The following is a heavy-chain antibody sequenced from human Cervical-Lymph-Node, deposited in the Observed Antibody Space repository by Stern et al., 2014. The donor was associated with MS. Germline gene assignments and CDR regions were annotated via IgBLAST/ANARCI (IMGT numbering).Heavy chain of an antibody. CDR3: ASSDVAASGTFDS. CDR2: ISPILGTV. Sequence: QVQLVQSGAEVKKPGSSVKVAWKASGGNLKSHTISWVRQAPGEGLEWMGGISPILGTVNYPQKFQGKVTITADELTNTVHMEMSGLRSEDRAVYYCASSDVAASGTFDSWGQGTQVTVSS. J-gene: IGHJ4*02. V-gene: IGHV1-69*01. D-gene: IGHD6-13*01. CDR1: GGNLKSHT.